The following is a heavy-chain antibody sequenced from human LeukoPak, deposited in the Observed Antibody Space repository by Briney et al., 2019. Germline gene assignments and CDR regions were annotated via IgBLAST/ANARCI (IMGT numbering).Heavy chain of an antibody. Sequence: GGSLSLSCAVSGFTFSNYIMHGVRQAPGKGGDGVAVKIENGSNQYYAHSVKGRFTISRDNSKNTLYLQMNSLRAEDTAVYYCAKDSGVVAATSFDYWGQGTLVTVSS. CDR2: KIENGSNQ. J-gene: IGHJ4*02. CDR1: GFTFSNYI. V-gene: IGHV3-30*04. CDR3: AKDSGVVAATSFDY. D-gene: IGHD2-15*01.